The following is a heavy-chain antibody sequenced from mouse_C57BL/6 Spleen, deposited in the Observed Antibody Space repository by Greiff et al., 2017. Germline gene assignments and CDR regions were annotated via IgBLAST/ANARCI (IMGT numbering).Heavy chain of an antibody. CDR3: ARSSYYYGSSYVDYAMDY. Sequence: QVQLKQSGPELVKPGASVKISCKASGYAFSSSWMNWVKQRPGKGLEWIGRIYPGDGDTNYNGKFKGKATLTADKSSSTAYMQLSSLTSEDSAVYFCARSSYYYGSSYVDYAMDYWGQGTSVTVSS. CDR2: IYPGDGDT. D-gene: IGHD1-1*01. CDR1: GYAFSSSW. J-gene: IGHJ4*01. V-gene: IGHV1-82*01.